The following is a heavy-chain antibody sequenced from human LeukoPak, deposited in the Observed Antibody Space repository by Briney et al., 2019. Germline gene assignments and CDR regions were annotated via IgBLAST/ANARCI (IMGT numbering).Heavy chain of an antibody. CDR2: INAGNGNT. CDR1: GYTFTSYA. D-gene: IGHD3-3*01. J-gene: IGHJ4*02. V-gene: IGHV1-3*01. CDR3: ARAGTIFGVVIGLDY. Sequence: ASVKVSCKASGYTFTSYAMHWVRQAPGQRLEWMGWINAGNGNTKYSQKFQGRVTITRDTSASTAYMELSSLRSEETAVYYCARAGTIFGVVIGLDYWGQGTLVTVSS.